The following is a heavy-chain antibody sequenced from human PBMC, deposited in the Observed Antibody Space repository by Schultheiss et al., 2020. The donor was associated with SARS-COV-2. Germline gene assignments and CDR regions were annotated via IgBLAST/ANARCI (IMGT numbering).Heavy chain of an antibody. CDR2: IYHSGST. J-gene: IGHJ4*02. CDR3: ARGRYVAAAGYYFDS. CDR1: GGSFSGYY. V-gene: IGHV4-34*01. D-gene: IGHD6-13*01. Sequence: SETLSLTCAVYGGSFSGYYWGWIRQPPGKGLEWIGNIYHSGSTYYNPSLKSRVTISVDTSKNQFSLKLSSVTAADTAVYYCARGRYVAAAGYYFDSWGQGTLVTVSS.